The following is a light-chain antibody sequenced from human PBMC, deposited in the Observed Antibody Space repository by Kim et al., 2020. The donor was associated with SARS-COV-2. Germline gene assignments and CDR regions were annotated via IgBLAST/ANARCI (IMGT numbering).Light chain of an antibody. CDR3: TSYTRSDTWV. Sequence: GQAVTISCPGTSRDVGSYNLVSWYQQHPGKAPKFMIHDVSQRPSGVSNRFSGSKSGNTASLTISGLQAEDEADYYCTSYTRSDTWVFGGGTQLIVL. J-gene: IGLJ3*02. CDR2: DVS. CDR1: SRDVGSYNL. V-gene: IGLV2-14*03.